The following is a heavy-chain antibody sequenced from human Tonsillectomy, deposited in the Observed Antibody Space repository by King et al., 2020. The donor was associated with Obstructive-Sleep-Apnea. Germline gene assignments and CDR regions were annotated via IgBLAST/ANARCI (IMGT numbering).Heavy chain of an antibody. V-gene: IGHV4-4*02. D-gene: IGHD1-1*01. CDR1: GASISSSHW. CDR3: ARASSTLEYKNYLDY. Sequence: QLQESGPGLVKTSGTLSLTCAVSGASISSSHWWNWVRQPPGKGLEWIGEVYHSGSTNYNTSLKSRVTILVDKSKNQFSLKLSSVTAADTAMYYCARASSTLEYKNYLDYWGRGTLVTVSS. CDR2: VYHSGST. J-gene: IGHJ4*02.